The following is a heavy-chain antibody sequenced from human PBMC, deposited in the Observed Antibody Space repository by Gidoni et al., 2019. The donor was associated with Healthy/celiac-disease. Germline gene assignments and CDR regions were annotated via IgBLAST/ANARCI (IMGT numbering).Heavy chain of an antibody. J-gene: IGHJ4*02. CDR3: ARDKIRGSSWYYFDY. D-gene: IGHD6-13*01. CDR1: GFPFRSYS. CDR2: ISSSSSTI. V-gene: IGHV3-48*01. Sequence: EVQLVESGGGLVQPGGSLRLSCAASGFPFRSYSMNWVRQAPGKGLEWVSYISSSSSTIYYADSVKGRFTISRDNAKNSLYLQMNSLRAEDTAVYYCARDKIRGSSWYYFDYWGQGTLVTVSS.